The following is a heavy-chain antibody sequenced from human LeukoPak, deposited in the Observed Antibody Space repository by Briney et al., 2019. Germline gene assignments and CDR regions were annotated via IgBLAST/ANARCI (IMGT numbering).Heavy chain of an antibody. V-gene: IGHV4-38-2*01. Sequence: SETLSLTCAVSGYSISSGYYWGWIRQPPGKGLEWIGSFYHSGSTYYNPSLKSRVTISVDTSKNQFSLKLSSVTAADTAVYYCARASYYYGSGSYPYQNWFDPWGQGTLVTVSS. CDR2: FYHSGST. CDR1: GYSISSGYY. J-gene: IGHJ5*02. CDR3: ARASYYYGSGSYPYQNWFDP. D-gene: IGHD3-10*01.